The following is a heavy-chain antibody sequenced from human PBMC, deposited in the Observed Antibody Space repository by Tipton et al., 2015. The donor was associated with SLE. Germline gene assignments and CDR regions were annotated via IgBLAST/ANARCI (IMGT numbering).Heavy chain of an antibody. D-gene: IGHD4-17*01. V-gene: IGHV3-23*01. CDR2: ISGSGGST. CDR1: GFTFSSYS. J-gene: IGHJ2*01. CDR3: AGFSDYGDPSAAWYFDL. Sequence: SLRLSCAASGFTFSSYSMNWVRQAPGKGLEWVSAISGSGGSTYYADSVKGRFTISRDNSKNTLYLQMNSLRAEDPAVYYCAGFSDYGDPSAAWYFDLWGRGTLVTVSS.